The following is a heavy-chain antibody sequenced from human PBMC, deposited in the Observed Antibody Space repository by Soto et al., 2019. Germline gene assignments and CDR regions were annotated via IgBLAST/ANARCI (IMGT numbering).Heavy chain of an antibody. V-gene: IGHV1-18*01. Sequence: QVQLVQSGAEVKKPGASVKVSCKASGYTFITYGVSWVRQAPGQGLDWLGGMSTYNGNTRYAERLQGRVTMTNYTTTNTAYMELRNLRSDDTAVYYCARGPTDYYDNSANYFLDYWGQGTLVTVSS. CDR1: GYTFITYG. CDR3: ARGPTDYYDNSANYFLDY. D-gene: IGHD3-22*01. J-gene: IGHJ4*02. CDR2: MSTYNGNT.